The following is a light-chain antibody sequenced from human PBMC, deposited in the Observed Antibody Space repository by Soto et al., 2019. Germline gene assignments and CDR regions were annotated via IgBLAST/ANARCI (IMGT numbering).Light chain of an antibody. CDR2: DAS. J-gene: IGKJ4*01. CDR3: QQRINWPS. Sequence: EIVLTQSPATLSLSPGERATLSCRASQSVDNYLAWYQQKPGQAPSLLIYDASERATGIPARFSGSGSGTDFTLTISALEPEDSAVYYCQQRINWPSFGGGTKVEIK. CDR1: QSVDNY. V-gene: IGKV3-11*01.